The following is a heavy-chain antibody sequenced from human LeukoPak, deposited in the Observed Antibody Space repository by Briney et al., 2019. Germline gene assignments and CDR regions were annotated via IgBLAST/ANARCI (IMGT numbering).Heavy chain of an antibody. Sequence: ASVNVSCKASGYTFTGYYMHWVRQAPGQGLEWMGWINPNSGGTNYAQKFQGRVTMTRDTSISTAYMELSRLRSDDTAVYYCAREGGEETEKYYFDYWGQGTLVTVSS. CDR1: GYTFTGYY. CDR2: INPNSGGT. V-gene: IGHV1-2*02. CDR3: AREGGEETEKYYFDY. J-gene: IGHJ4*02.